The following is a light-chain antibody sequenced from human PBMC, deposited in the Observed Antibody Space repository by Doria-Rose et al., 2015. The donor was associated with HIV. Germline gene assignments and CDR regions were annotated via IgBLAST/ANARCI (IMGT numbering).Light chain of an antibody. Sequence: TQSPGTLSLSPGDRATLSCRASQSVSANYLAWYEQEPGQSPRLRIYGASSRATDIPDWFSGSVSGTDFTLTISLLEPEDFAVYYCHQYASSRTFGQGTKVEIK. CDR2: GAS. CDR1: QSVSANY. V-gene: IGKV3-20*01. J-gene: IGKJ1*01. CDR3: HQYASSRT.